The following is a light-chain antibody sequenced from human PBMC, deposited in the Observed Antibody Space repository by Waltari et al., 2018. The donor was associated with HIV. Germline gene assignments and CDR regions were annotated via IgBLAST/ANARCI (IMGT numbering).Light chain of an antibody. Sequence: RVMPQSPTTLSVSPGERATLSCRASQTVDSDLAWYQQRPGQPPRLLISGASTRATGIPARFSGSGSGTEFTLTINSLQSEDFAVYYCQQYNNWPYTFGQGTRLDIK. J-gene: IGKJ2*01. CDR3: QQYNNWPYT. CDR2: GAS. V-gene: IGKV3-15*01. CDR1: QTVDSD.